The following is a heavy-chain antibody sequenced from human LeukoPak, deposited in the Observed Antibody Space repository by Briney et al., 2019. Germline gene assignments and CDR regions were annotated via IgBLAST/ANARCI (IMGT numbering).Heavy chain of an antibody. CDR1: GFTFSSYS. V-gene: IGHV3-21*01. J-gene: IGHJ4*02. D-gene: IGHD6-19*01. CDR2: ISSSSSYI. CDR3: ASISSGWYWDY. Sequence: GGSLRLSCAASGFTFSSYSMNWVRQAPGKGLEWVSSISSSSSYIYYADSVKGRLTISRDNAKNSLYLQMNSLRAEDTAVYYCASISSGWYWDYWGQGTLVTVSS.